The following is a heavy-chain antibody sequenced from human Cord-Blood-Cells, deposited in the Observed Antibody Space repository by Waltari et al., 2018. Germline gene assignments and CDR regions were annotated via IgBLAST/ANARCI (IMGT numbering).Heavy chain of an antibody. CDR1: GFTFSGSA. D-gene: IGHD1-26*01. CDR3: TLEGRATDY. J-gene: IGHJ4*02. V-gene: IGHV3-73*02. Sequence: EVQLVESGGGLVQPGGSLKLSCAASGFTFSGSAMHWVRQASGKGLGGVGGIRSKANSYATAYAASVKGRFTISRDDSKNTAYLQMNSLKTEDTAVYYCTLEGRATDYWGQGTLVTVSS. CDR2: IRSKANSYAT.